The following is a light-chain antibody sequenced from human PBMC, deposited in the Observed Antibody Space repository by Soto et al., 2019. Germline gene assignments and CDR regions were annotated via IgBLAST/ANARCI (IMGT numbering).Light chain of an antibody. V-gene: IGKV3D-20*02. Sequence: EIVLTQSPGTLSLSPGERATLSCRASQSVNSNYLAWYQQRPGQAPRLLMYGASSRATGIPARFSGIGSGTDFTLTISSLEPEDFAVYYCQQRNSWPLTFGGGTKVEIK. CDR3: QQRNSWPLT. J-gene: IGKJ4*01. CDR1: QSVNSNY. CDR2: GAS.